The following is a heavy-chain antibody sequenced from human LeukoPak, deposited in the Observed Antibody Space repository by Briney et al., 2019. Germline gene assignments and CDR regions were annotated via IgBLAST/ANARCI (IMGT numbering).Heavy chain of an antibody. CDR2: IKQDGSEK. CDR3: ARASSSGWSDAFDI. J-gene: IGHJ3*02. V-gene: IGHV3-7*03. Sequence: GGSLRLSCAASGLTFSSHWMHWVRQAPGKGLEWVANIKQDGSEKYYVDSVKGRFTISRDNAKNSLYLQMNSLRAEDTAVYYCARASSSGWSDAFDIWGQGTMVTVSS. D-gene: IGHD6-19*01. CDR1: GLTFSSHW.